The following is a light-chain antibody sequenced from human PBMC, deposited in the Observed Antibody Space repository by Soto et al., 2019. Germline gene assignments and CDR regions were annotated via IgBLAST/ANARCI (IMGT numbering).Light chain of an antibody. CDR2: DAS. Sequence: DLQMTQSPSTLSASVGDRVIITCRASQSVSNWLAWYQQKPGKAPKLLIYDASSLQSGVPSRFSGSGSGTEFTLTISSLQPDDFATYFCQQYNSYSPETFGQGTKVDIK. J-gene: IGKJ1*01. CDR3: QQYNSYSPET. CDR1: QSVSNW. V-gene: IGKV1-5*01.